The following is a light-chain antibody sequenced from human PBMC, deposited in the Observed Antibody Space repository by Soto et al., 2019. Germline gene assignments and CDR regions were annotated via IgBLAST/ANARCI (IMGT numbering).Light chain of an antibody. J-gene: IGLJ2*01. CDR2: DVR. CDR1: SSDVGGYNY. V-gene: IGLV2-11*01. Sequence: QSVLTQPRSVSGSPGQSVTISCTGTSSDVGGYNYVSWYQQHPDKAPKLMIFDVRQRPSGVPDRFSGSKSGNTASLTISGLQAEDEADYYCCSYAGSYVVFGGGTKVTVL. CDR3: CSYAGSYVV.